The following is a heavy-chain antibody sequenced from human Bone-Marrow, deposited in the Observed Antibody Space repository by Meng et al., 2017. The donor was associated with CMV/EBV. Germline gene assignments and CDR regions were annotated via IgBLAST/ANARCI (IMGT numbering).Heavy chain of an antibody. CDR2: ISSSSSYI. CDR3: ARDRLAAAGIRLYYFYY. Sequence: GESLKISCAASGFTFSSYSMNWVRQAPGKGLEWVSSISSSSSYIYYADSVKGRFTISRDNAKNSLYLQMNSLRAEDTAGYYCARDRLAAAGIRLYYFYYWGQGTLATVSS. D-gene: IGHD6-13*01. CDR1: GFTFSSYS. V-gene: IGHV3-21*01. J-gene: IGHJ4*02.